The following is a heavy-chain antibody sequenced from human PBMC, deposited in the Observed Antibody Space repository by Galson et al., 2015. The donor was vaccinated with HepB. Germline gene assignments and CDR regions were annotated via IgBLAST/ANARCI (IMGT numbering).Heavy chain of an antibody. J-gene: IGHJ4*02. Sequence: CAISGDSVSSNSAAWNWIRQSPSRGLEWLGRTYYRSKWYNDSAVSVKSRITVNPDTSKNQFSLQLNSVSPEDTAVYYCAREKLKVSSGSYPFDYWGQGTLVTVSS. D-gene: IGHD1-26*01. CDR3: AREKLKVSSGSYPFDY. CDR2: TYYRSKWYN. V-gene: IGHV6-1*01. CDR1: GDSVSSNSAA.